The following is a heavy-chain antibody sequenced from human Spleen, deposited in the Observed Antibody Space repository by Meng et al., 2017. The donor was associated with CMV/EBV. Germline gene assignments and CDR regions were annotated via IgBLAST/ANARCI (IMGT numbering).Heavy chain of an antibody. CDR1: GFTFSDSG. Sequence: GESLKISCVASGFTFSDSGMGWVRHAPGKGLEWVSTISGSGTNTHYADSVKGRFTISRDNSKNTLSLQMNSLRAEDTAVYYCARRNSFSGSYFDYWGQGTLVTVSS. V-gene: IGHV3-23*01. D-gene: IGHD1-26*01. J-gene: IGHJ4*02. CDR3: ARRNSFSGSYFDY. CDR2: ISGSGTNT.